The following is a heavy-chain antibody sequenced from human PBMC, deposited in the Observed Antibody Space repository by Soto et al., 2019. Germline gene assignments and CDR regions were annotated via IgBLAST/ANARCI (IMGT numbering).Heavy chain of an antibody. CDR2: IFGGNGNT. J-gene: IGHJ4*02. CDR1: GNTFPSYI. D-gene: IGHD6-19*01. CDR3: ARGLGVAVNTPFRY. V-gene: IGHV1-3*01. Sequence: QVHLVQSGAEVKKPGASVKVSCKASGNTFPSYIMHWVRRAPGQRLEWMGWIFGGNGNTKYSQKFQGRVTITRDTSASTVYMELSSLTSEDTAVYYCARGLGVAVNTPFRYWGQGTLVTVSS.